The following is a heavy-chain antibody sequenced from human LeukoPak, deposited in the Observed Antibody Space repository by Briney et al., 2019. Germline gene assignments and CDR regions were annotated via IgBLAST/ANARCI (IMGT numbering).Heavy chain of an antibody. CDR2: IYYSGST. V-gene: IGHV4-59*01. D-gene: IGHD6-19*01. J-gene: IGHJ3*02. CDR1: GGSISSYY. Sequence: SETLSLTCTVSGGSISSYYWSWIRQPPGKGLEWIGYIYYSGSTNYNPSLKSRVTISVDTSKNQFSLKLSSVTAADTAVYYCASSGWYRAFDIWGQGTMVTVSS. CDR3: ASSGWYRAFDI.